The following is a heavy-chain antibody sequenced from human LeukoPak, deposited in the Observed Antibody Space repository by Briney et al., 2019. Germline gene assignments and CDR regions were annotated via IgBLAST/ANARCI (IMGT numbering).Heavy chain of an antibody. D-gene: IGHD6-6*01. CDR3: ARDRAPYSSSSGKVY. CDR2: IYSGGST. CDR1: GFTVSSNY. Sequence: GGSLRLSCAASGFTVSSNYMSWVRQAPGKGLEWVSVIYSGGSTYYADSVKGRFTISRDNSKNTLYLQMNSLRAEDTAVYYCARDRAPYSSSSGKVYWGQGTLVTVSS. V-gene: IGHV3-53*01. J-gene: IGHJ4*02.